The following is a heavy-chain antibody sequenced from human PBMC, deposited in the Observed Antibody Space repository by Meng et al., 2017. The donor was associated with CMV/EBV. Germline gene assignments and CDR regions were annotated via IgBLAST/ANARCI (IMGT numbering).Heavy chain of an antibody. CDR2: ISSSSSYI. Sequence: GGSLRLSCAASGFTFSSYSMSWVRQAPGKGLEWVSSISSSSSYIYYADSVKGRFTISRDSAKNSLYLQMNSLRAEDTAVYYCARDRTIFGVRNYYYYGMDVWGQGTTVTVSS. V-gene: IGHV3-21*01. CDR1: GFTFSSYS. D-gene: IGHD3-3*01. CDR3: ARDRTIFGVRNYYYYGMDV. J-gene: IGHJ6*02.